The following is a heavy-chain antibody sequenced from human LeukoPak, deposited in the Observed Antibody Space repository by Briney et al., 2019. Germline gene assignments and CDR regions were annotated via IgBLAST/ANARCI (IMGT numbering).Heavy chain of an antibody. CDR2: IKQDGSEK. CDR1: GFTFSSYW. V-gene: IGHV3-7*01. D-gene: IGHD1-26*01. CDR3: ARGGSTGSYPLRYYFDY. Sequence: GGSLRLSCAASGFTFSSYWMSWVRQAPGKGLEWVANIKQDGSEKYYVDSVKGRFTISRDNAKNSLYLQMNSLRAEDTAVYYCARGGSTGSYPLRYYFDYWGQGTLVTVSS. J-gene: IGHJ4*02.